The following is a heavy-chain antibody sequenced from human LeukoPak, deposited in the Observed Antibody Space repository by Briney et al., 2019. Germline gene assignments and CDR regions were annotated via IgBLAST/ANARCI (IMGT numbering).Heavy chain of an antibody. D-gene: IGHD3-22*01. J-gene: IGHJ4*02. Sequence: SETLSLTCTVSGGSISGASYYWSWIRQPAGKGLEWIGRIYSSGSTNYNPSLKSRVTISLDTSKNQFSLKLSSVTAADTAVYYCARDRYYYDSSGYRVFDYWGQGTLVTVSS. CDR2: IYSSGST. CDR1: GGSISGASYY. V-gene: IGHV4-61*02. CDR3: ARDRYYYDSSGYRVFDY.